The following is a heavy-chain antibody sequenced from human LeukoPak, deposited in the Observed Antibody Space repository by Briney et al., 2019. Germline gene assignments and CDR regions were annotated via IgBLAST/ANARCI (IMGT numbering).Heavy chain of an antibody. J-gene: IGHJ4*02. CDR1: GGSFSGYY. D-gene: IGHD3-10*01. CDR2: INHSGST. V-gene: IGHV4-34*01. CDR3: ARAFSGSGSYYKAAPFDY. Sequence: SETLSLTCAVYGGSFSGYYWSWIRQPPRKGLEWIGEINHSGSTNYNPSLKSRVTISVDTSKNQFSLKLSSVTAADTAVYYCARAFSGSGSYYKAAPFDYWGQGTLITVSS.